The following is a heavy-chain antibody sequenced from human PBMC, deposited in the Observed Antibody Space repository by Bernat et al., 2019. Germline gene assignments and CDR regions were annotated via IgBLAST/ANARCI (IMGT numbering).Heavy chain of an antibody. D-gene: IGHD2-21*01. V-gene: IGHV3-74*01. Sequence: EVQLVESGGNLVQPGGSLRLSCAASGFTFRSYWIHWVRQAPGKGLVWVSRIDSDGSDTIYADSVRGRFTISRDNAKNPLYLQMNSLRADDTAVYYCARGGFHHGFDIWGQGTMVTVSS. CDR3: ARGGFHHGFDI. J-gene: IGHJ3*02. CDR2: IDSDGSDT. CDR1: GFTFRSYW.